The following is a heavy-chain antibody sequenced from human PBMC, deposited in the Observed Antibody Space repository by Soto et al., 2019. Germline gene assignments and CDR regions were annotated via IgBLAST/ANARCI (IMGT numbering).Heavy chain of an antibody. D-gene: IGHD3-3*01. Sequence: EVQLVESGGGLVQPGGSLRLSCAASGFTFSSYWMSWVRQAPGKGLEWVANIKQDGSEKYYVDSVKGRFTISRDNAKNSLYLQMNNLRAEDTAVYYCARGGIRFLEWLLSDFDYWGQGTLVTVSS. CDR3: ARGGIRFLEWLLSDFDY. V-gene: IGHV3-7*04. CDR1: GFTFSSYW. CDR2: IKQDGSEK. J-gene: IGHJ4*02.